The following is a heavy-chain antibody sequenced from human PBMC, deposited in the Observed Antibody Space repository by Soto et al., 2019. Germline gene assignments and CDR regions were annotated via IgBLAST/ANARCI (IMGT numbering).Heavy chain of an antibody. V-gene: IGHV3-33*01. D-gene: IGHD3-9*01. J-gene: IGHJ4*02. CDR3: ARGTHLYFEWLLMWX. CDR2: IWYDGSNK. Sequence: GGSLRLSCAASGFTFSSYGMHWVRQAPGKGLEWVEVIWYDGSNKYYADSVKGRFTISRDNSKNTLYLQMNSLTAEDTAVYYCARGTHLYFEWLLMWXWGQGTLGTVSS. CDR1: GFTFSSYG.